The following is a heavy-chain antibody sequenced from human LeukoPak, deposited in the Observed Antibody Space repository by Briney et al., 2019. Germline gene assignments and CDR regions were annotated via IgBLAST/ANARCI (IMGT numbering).Heavy chain of an antibody. V-gene: IGHV3-66*01. D-gene: IGHD3-10*01. J-gene: IGHJ4*02. CDR3: AKDPYGRYGSGSCFDY. CDR1: GFTVSSNY. Sequence: PGGSLRLSCAASGFTVSSNYMSWVRQAPGKGLEWVSVIYSGGSTYYADSVKGRFTISRDNSKNTLYLQMNSLRAEDTAVYYCAKDPYGRYGSGSCFDYWGQGTLVTVSS. CDR2: IYSGGST.